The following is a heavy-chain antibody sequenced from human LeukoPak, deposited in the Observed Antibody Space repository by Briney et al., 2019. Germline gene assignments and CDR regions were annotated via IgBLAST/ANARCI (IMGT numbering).Heavy chain of an antibody. CDR1: GYTLTSYA. J-gene: IGHJ4*02. CDR3: ARDQGYSGYDFYFDY. D-gene: IGHD5-12*01. CDR2: INAGNGNT. Sequence: VASVKVSCKASGYTLTSYAMHWVRQAPGQRLEWMGWINAGNGNTKYSQKFQGRVTITRDTSASTAYMELSSLRSEDTAVYYCARDQGYSGYDFYFDYWGQGTLVTVTS. V-gene: IGHV1-3*01.